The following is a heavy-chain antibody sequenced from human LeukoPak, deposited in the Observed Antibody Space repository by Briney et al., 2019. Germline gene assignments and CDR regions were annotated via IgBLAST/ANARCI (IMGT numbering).Heavy chain of an antibody. J-gene: IGHJ5*02. Sequence: PSETLSPTCTVSGGSISSYYWSWIRQPPGKGLEWIGYIYYSGSTNYNPSLKSRVTISVDTSKNQFSLKLSSVTAADTAVYYCARDPHYYGSGSPRENWFDPWGQGTLVTVSP. CDR3: ARDPHYYGSGSPRENWFDP. CDR2: IYYSGST. D-gene: IGHD3-10*01. CDR1: GGSISSYY. V-gene: IGHV4-59*01.